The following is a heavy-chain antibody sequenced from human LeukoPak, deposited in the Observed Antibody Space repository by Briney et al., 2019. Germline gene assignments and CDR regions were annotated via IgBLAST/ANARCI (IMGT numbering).Heavy chain of an antibody. CDR1: GFTFTNAW. J-gene: IGHJ5*02. V-gene: IGHV3-15*01. CDR3: TTERQYSSGWDEGNWFDP. Sequence: TGGSLRLSCAASGFTFTNAWMSWVRQAPGKGLEWVGRIKSKTDGGTTDYAAPVKGRFTISRDDSKNTLYLQMNSLKPEDTALYYCTTERQYSSGWDEGNWFDPWGQGTLVTVSS. D-gene: IGHD6-19*01. CDR2: IKSKTDGGTT.